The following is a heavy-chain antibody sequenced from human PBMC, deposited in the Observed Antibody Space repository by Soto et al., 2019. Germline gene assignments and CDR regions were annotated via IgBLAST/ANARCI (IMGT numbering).Heavy chain of an antibody. V-gene: IGHV4-59*02. CDR1: GGSVSDYY. Sequence: SETLSLTCNVSGGSVSDYYWSWIRQAPGKGLEWIGYIHYRGVINYNPSLKSRVTMSVDPSKNQFSLNLRSVTTADTAVYFCAGDPAGEYGHWGQGSLVTVSS. J-gene: IGHJ4*02. D-gene: IGHD4-17*01. CDR3: AGDPAGEYGH. CDR2: IHYRGVI.